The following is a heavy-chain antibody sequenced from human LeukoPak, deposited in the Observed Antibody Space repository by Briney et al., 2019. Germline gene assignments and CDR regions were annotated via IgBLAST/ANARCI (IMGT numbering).Heavy chain of an antibody. CDR3: ARLPWIQLWHYYMDV. Sequence: PSETLSLTCTVSGYSISSGYYWGWIRQPPGKGLEWIGSIYHSGSTYYNPSLKSRVTISVDTSKNQFSLKLSSVTAADTAVYYCARLPWIQLWHYYMDVWGKGTTVTVSS. CDR2: IYHSGST. CDR1: GYSISSGYY. J-gene: IGHJ6*03. D-gene: IGHD5-18*01. V-gene: IGHV4-38-2*02.